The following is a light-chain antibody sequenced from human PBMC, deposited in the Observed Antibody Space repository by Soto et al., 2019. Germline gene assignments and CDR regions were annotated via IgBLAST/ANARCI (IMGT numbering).Light chain of an antibody. Sequence: DIQMTQSPSTLSASVGDRVTITCRASQSISSWLAWYQQKPGKAPKVLIYDVSSLQSGVPSRFSGSGSGTEFTLTISSLQPDDFATYYCQEYDSYSSTFGQGTEVQSK. CDR1: QSISSW. V-gene: IGKV1-5*01. J-gene: IGKJ2*01. CDR2: DVS. CDR3: QEYDSYSST.